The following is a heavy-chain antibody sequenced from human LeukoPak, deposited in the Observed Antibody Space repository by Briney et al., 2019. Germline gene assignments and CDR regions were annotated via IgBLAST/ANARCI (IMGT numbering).Heavy chain of an antibody. CDR2: IGTAGDT. CDR3: ARGTYYYGSGSRNNWFDP. D-gene: IGHD3-10*01. J-gene: IGHJ5*02. CDR1: GFTFSSYD. Sequence: PGGSLRLSCAASGFTFSSYDMLWVRQATGKGLEWVSAIGTAGDTYYPGSVKGRFTISRENAKNSLYLQMNSLRAGDTAVYYCARGTYYYGSGSRNNWFDPWGQGTLVTVSS. V-gene: IGHV3-13*01.